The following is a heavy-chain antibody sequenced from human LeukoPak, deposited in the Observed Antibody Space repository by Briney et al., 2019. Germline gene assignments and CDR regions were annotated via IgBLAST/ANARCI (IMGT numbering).Heavy chain of an antibody. Sequence: QPGGSLRLSCAASGFTFSDYSMNWVRQAPGKGLEWVSYIGASSAIYYADSVKGRFTISRDNAKNSLSLQMNSLRDDDTAVYYCAREGYYGAFDIWGQGTMVTVSS. J-gene: IGHJ3*02. CDR3: AREGYYGAFDI. CDR2: IGASSAI. D-gene: IGHD3-10*01. CDR1: GFTFSDYS. V-gene: IGHV3-48*02.